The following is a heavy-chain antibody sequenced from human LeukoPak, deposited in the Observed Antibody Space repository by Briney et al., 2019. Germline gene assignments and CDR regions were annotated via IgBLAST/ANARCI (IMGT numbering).Heavy chain of an antibody. V-gene: IGHV1-46*01. CDR3: ARTSLPAYYFDY. J-gene: IGHJ4*02. CDR1: GYTFTSYY. CDR2: INPSGGST. Sequence: ASVKVSCKASGYTFTSYYMHWVRQAPGQGLEWMGIINPSGGSTSYAQKFQGRVTMTEDTSTDTAYMELSSLRSEDTAVYYCARTSLPAYYFDYWGQGTLVTVSS. D-gene: IGHD1-26*01.